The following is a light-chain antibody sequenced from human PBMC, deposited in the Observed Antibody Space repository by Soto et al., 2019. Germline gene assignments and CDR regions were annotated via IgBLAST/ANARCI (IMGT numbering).Light chain of an antibody. CDR1: QSISSY. CDR3: QQSYSTLRCT. J-gene: IGKJ2*02. Sequence: DIQMTQSPSSLSASVGDRVTITCRASQSISSYLNWYQQKPGKAPKLLIYAASSLQSGVPSRFSGSGSGTDFTLTSSSLQPEDFATYYCQQSYSTLRCTFGQGTKLEIK. V-gene: IGKV1-39*01. CDR2: AAS.